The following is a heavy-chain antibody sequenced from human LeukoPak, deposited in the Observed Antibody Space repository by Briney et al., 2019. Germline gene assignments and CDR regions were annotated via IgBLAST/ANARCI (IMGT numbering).Heavy chain of an antibody. CDR3: ARHGGLMAFFDS. CDR1: GGSISTYY. V-gene: IGHV4-59*08. Sequence: SETLSLTCTVSGGSISTYYWSWIRQPPGKGLEWIGYIYHSGTTNYNPSLKRRVTISAHRSKNQFSLRLSSVTAADSGLYFCARHGGLMAFFDSWGQGALVTVSA. CDR2: IYHSGTT. J-gene: IGHJ4*02. D-gene: IGHD2-15*01.